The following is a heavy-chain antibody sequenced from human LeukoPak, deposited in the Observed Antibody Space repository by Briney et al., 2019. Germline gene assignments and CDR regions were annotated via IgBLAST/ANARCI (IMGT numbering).Heavy chain of an antibody. CDR3: ARYSLAEAGALDS. J-gene: IGHJ4*02. Sequence: SETLSLTCSISGDSVSSNIAACNWIRQSPSRGLEWLGRTYYRSKWYYDYAVSVKSRISINPDTSKNQFSLQLNSVTPEDTAIYYCARYSLAEAGALDSWGQGTLVTVSS. V-gene: IGHV6-1*01. CDR1: GDSVSSNIAA. D-gene: IGHD6-19*01. CDR2: TYYRSKWYY.